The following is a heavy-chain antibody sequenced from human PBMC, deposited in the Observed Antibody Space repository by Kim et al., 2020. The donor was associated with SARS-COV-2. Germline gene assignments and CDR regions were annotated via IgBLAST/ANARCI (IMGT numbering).Heavy chain of an antibody. CDR3: ARENPANSSGWWWDYYYYYGMDV. CDR1: GYTFTSYY. D-gene: IGHD6-19*01. CDR2: INPSGGST. Sequence: ASVKVSCKASGYTFTSYYMHWVRQAPGQGLEWMGIINPSGGSTSYAQKFQGRVTMTRDTSTSTVYMELSSLRSEDTAVYYCARENPANSSGWWWDYYYYYGMDVWGQGTTVTVSS. J-gene: IGHJ6*02. V-gene: IGHV1-46*01.